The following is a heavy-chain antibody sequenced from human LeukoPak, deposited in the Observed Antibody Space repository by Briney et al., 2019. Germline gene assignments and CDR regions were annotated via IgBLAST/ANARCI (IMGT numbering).Heavy chain of an antibody. J-gene: IGHJ5*01. Sequence: GGSLRLSCAVSGFTLSSNWMHWVRHVPGKGLVWVSRIDDVGSGTSYADSVKGRFTISRDDAKNTVYLQMNSLRAEDTAVYYCATVFDFWGQGTLVTVSS. V-gene: IGHV3-74*01. D-gene: IGHD2-21*02. CDR1: GFTLSSNW. CDR3: ATVFDF. CDR2: IDDVGSGT.